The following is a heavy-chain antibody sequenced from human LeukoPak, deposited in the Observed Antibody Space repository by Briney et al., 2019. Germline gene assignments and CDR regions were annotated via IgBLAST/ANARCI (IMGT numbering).Heavy chain of an antibody. CDR2: INHSGST. CDR1: GGSFSGYY. D-gene: IGHD3-10*01. Sequence: SETLSLTCAVYGGSFSGYYWSWIRQPPGKGLEWIGEINHSGSTNYNPSLKSRVTISVDTSKNQSSLKLSSVTAADTAVYYCARGKYGSGSFDYWGQGTLVTVSS. J-gene: IGHJ4*02. V-gene: IGHV4-34*01. CDR3: ARGKYGSGSFDY.